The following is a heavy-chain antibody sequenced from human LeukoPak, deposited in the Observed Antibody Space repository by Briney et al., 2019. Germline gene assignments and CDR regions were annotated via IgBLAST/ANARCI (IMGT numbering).Heavy chain of an antibody. CDR3: AKDSHPLSSSSWFFES. J-gene: IGHJ4*02. V-gene: IGHV3-23*01. CDR2: LSATGDIT. CDR1: GFIFKNYV. D-gene: IGHD6-13*01. Sequence: GGSLRLSCAGSGFIFKNYVMTWVRQAPGKGLDWVSSLSATGDITYYADSVKGRFTVSRDNSNGTVFLQMNSPRAEDTAVYYCAKDSHPLSSSSWFFESWGQGTLVTVSS.